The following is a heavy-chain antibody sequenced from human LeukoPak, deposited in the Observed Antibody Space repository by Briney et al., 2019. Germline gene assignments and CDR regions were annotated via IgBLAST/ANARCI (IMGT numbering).Heavy chain of an antibody. D-gene: IGHD2-2*01. Sequence: TSETLSLTCAVYGGSFSGYYWSWIRQPPGKGLEWIGEINHSGSTNYTPSLKSRVTISVDTSKNQFSLKLSSVTAADTAVYYCARGGDIVVVPAAARNYYYYMDVWGKGTTVTVSS. J-gene: IGHJ6*03. V-gene: IGHV4-34*01. CDR1: GGSFSGYY. CDR3: ARGGDIVVVPAAARNYYYYMDV. CDR2: INHSGST.